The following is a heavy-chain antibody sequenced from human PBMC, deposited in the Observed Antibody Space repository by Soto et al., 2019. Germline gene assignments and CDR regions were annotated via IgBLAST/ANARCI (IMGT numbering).Heavy chain of an antibody. Sequence: ESGGGVVQPGRSLRLSCAASGFTFSSYGMHWVRQAPGKGLEWVAVISYDGSNKYYADSVKGRFTISRDNSKNTLYLQMNSLRAEDTAVYYCAKDSKWELQYYFDYWGQGTLVTVSS. CDR2: ISYDGSNK. CDR3: AKDSKWELQYYFDY. CDR1: GFTFSSYG. D-gene: IGHD1-26*01. V-gene: IGHV3-30*18. J-gene: IGHJ4*02.